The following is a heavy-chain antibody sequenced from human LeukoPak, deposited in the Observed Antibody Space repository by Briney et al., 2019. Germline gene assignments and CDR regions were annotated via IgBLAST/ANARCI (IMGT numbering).Heavy chain of an antibody. CDR1: GGSISSYY. V-gene: IGHV4-59*08. CDR3: ARHGSGSYYNVASRYYFDY. D-gene: IGHD3-10*01. Sequence: SETLSLTCTVSGGSISSYYWRWIRQPPGKGLEWIGYIYYSGSTNYNPSLKSRDTISVDTSKNQFSLKLSSVTAADTAVYYCARHGSGSYYNVASRYYFDYWGQGTLVTVSS. CDR2: IYYSGST. J-gene: IGHJ4*02.